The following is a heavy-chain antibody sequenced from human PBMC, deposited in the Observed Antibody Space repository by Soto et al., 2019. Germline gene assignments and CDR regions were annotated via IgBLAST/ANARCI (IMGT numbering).Heavy chain of an antibody. J-gene: IGHJ4*02. CDR3: ARDLSYGSGSD. D-gene: IGHD3-10*01. Sequence: QVQLVESRGGVVQPGRSLRLACVGSGYTFSRYGMHWVRQAPGKGLEWVADIWHDGSKKYYSDAVRGRFTISRDDSKSTLYLQMNSLRAEDTAIYYCARDLSYGSGSDWGQGTLVTVSS. CDR2: IWHDGSKK. CDR1: GYTFSRYG. V-gene: IGHV3-33*01.